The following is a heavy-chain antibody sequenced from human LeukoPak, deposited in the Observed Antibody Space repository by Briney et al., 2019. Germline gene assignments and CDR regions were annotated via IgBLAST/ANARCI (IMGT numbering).Heavy chain of an antibody. CDR1: GYTFTSYY. Sequence: AAVKGSCKASGYTFTSYYIHWVRQTPGQGLEWMGIINPSGGSTSYAQKFQGRVTMTRDTSTSTVYMELSSLRSEDSAVYYCAREPRPFDYWGQGTLVTVSS. V-gene: IGHV1-46*01. CDR3: AREPRPFDY. J-gene: IGHJ4*02. CDR2: INPSGGST.